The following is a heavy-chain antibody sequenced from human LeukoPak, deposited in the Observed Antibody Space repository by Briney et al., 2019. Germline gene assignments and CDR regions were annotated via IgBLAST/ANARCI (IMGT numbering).Heavy chain of an antibody. Sequence: SQTLSLTCAVSGGSISSGGYYWSWIRQHPGKGLEWIGYIYYSGSTYYNPSLKSRVTISVDTSKNQFSLKLSSVTAADTAVYYCARQLGRANWFDPWGQGTLVTVSS. J-gene: IGHJ5*02. CDR3: ARQLGRANWFDP. D-gene: IGHD7-27*01. CDR2: IYYSGST. CDR1: GGSISSGGYY. V-gene: IGHV4-31*11.